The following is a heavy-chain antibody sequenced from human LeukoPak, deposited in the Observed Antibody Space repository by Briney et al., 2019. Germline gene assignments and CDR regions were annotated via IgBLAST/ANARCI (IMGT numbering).Heavy chain of an antibody. J-gene: IGHJ4*02. V-gene: IGHV4-59*12. CDR2: IYYSGST. D-gene: IGHD4-17*01. CDR1: GGSISSYY. CDR3: ARGSKDMTTVTTSNFDY. Sequence: SETLSLTCTVSGGSISSYYWSWIRQPPGKGLEWIGYIYYSGSTNYNPSLKSRVTISVDTSKNQFSLKLSSVTAADTAVYYCARGSKDMTTVTTSNFDYWGQGTLVTVSS.